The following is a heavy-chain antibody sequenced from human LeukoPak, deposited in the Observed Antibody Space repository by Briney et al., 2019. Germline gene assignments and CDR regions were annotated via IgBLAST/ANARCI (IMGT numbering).Heavy chain of an antibody. J-gene: IGHJ6*03. CDR3: ARSRYNWNDLYGERYYYYYMDV. D-gene: IGHD1-1*01. V-gene: IGHV1-69*05. CDR2: IIPIFGTA. Sequence: GASVKVSCKASGGTFSSYAISWVRQAPGQGLEWMGGIIPIFGTANYAQKFQGRVTITTDESTSTAYMELSSLRSEDTAVYYCARSRYNWNDLYGERYYYYYMDVWGKGTTVTVSS. CDR1: GGTFSSYA.